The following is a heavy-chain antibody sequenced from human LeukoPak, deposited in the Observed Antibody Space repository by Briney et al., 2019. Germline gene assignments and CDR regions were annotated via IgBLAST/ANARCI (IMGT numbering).Heavy chain of an antibody. D-gene: IGHD2-2*03. V-gene: IGHV3-30*02. J-gene: IGHJ4*02. CDR3: AKDQCTRASCDGYPGH. CDR2: IHFDGSPK. Sequence: GGSLRLSCAASGFTFSSYGMHWVRQAPGKGLEWVAFIHFDGSPKYSGDSVKGRFTVSRDNSKNTLYLHMNSLRPEDTAVYYCAKDQCTRASCDGYPGHWGQGTLVTVSS. CDR1: GFTFSSYG.